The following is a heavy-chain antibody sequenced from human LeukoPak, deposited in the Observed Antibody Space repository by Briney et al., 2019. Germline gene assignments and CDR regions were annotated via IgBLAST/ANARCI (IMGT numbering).Heavy chain of an antibody. CDR3: ARVSTMVRLPGGMDV. CDR2: IKQDGSEK. J-gene: IGHJ6*02. D-gene: IGHD3-10*01. Sequence: GGSLRLSCAASGFTFSSYWMSWVRQAPGRGLEWVANIKQDGSEKYYVDSVKGRFTISRDNAKNSLYLQMNSLRAEDTAVYYCARVSTMVRLPGGMDVWGQGTTVTVSS. V-gene: IGHV3-7*01. CDR1: GFTFSSYW.